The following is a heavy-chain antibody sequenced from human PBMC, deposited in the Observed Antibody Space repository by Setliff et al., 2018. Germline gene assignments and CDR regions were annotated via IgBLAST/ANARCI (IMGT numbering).Heavy chain of an antibody. Sequence: SETLSLTCAVYGGSFSGYHWSWIRQPPGKGLEWIGEISHSGDPNYNPSLKSRVTISLDTSKNQFSLKLSSVAAADTAVYYCARGVTRPIYYYYYYMDVWGKGTTVTVSS. CDR2: ISHSGDP. D-gene: IGHD4-4*01. CDR1: GGSFSGYH. V-gene: IGHV4-34*01. J-gene: IGHJ6*03. CDR3: ARGVTRPIYYYYYYMDV.